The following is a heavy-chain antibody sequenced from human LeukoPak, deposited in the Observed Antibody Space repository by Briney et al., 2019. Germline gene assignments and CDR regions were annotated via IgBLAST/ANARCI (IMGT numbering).Heavy chain of an antibody. CDR2: FIPIFGTA. Sequence: WASVKVSCKASGGTFSSYAISWVRQAPGQGLEWMGGFIPIFGTANYAQKFQGRVTITADESTSTAYMELSSLRSEDTAVYYCAKDRQDIVVVPAAMKGPFYYYGMDVWGQGTTVTVSS. V-gene: IGHV1-69*13. J-gene: IGHJ6*02. CDR3: AKDRQDIVVVPAAMKGPFYYYGMDV. D-gene: IGHD2-2*01. CDR1: GGTFSSYA.